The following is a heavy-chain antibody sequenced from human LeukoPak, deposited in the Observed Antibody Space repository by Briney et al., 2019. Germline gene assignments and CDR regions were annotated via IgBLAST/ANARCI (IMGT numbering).Heavy chain of an antibody. Sequence: GGSLRLSCAASGFTFSSYGMNWVRQAPGKGLEWVSSISSSSSYIYYADSVKGRFTISRDNAKNSLYLQMNSLRAEDTAVYYCARAERQKFDFWSGYYCLDYWGQGTLVTVSS. CDR2: ISSSSSYI. CDR1: GFTFSSYG. J-gene: IGHJ4*02. V-gene: IGHV3-21*01. D-gene: IGHD3-3*01. CDR3: ARAERQKFDFWSGYYCLDY.